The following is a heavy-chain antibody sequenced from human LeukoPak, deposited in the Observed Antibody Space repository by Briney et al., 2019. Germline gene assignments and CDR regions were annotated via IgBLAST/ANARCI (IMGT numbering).Heavy chain of an antibody. CDR3: ARDRVGNYLDY. V-gene: IGHV1-2*02. CDR1: GYTSTGYY. Sequence: ASVKVSCKASGYTSTGYYLHWVRQAPGQGLEWMGWINPNSGGTHYAQKFQGRVIMTRDTSISTAYMELSRMRSDDTAVYYCARDRVGNYLDYWGQGTLVTVSS. J-gene: IGHJ4*02. D-gene: IGHD4-11*01. CDR2: INPNSGGT.